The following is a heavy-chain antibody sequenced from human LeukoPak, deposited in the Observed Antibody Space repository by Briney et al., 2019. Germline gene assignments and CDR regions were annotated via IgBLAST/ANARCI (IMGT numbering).Heavy chain of an antibody. CDR2: ISSSSSTI. CDR3: ARGPALYCTSSSCLDGVD. J-gene: IGHJ4*02. D-gene: IGHD2-2*01. CDR1: GFTFSSYS. Sequence: GGSLRLSCAASGFTFSSYSMNWVRQAPGKGLEWVSYISSSSSTIYYADSVKGRFTISRDNAKNSLYLQMNSLRAEDTAVYYCARGPALYCTSSSCLDGVDWGQGTLVSVSS. V-gene: IGHV3-48*04.